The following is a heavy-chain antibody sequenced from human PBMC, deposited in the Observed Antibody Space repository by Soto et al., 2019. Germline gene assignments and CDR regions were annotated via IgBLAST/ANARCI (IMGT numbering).Heavy chain of an antibody. J-gene: IGHJ4*02. V-gene: IGHV4-59*01. Sequence: SETLSLTCTVPGGSISSYYWSWIRQPPGKGLEWIGYIYFSGSTNYNPFLKIRVTISVDTSKNQFSLKLSSVTAADTAVYYCARRWGYYFDYWGQGTLVTVSS. D-gene: IGHD1-26*01. CDR1: GGSISSYY. CDR2: IYFSGST. CDR3: ARRWGYYFDY.